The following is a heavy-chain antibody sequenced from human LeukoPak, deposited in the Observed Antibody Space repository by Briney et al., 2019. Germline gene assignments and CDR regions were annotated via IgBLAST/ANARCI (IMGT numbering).Heavy chain of an antibody. CDR3: ARKGLAVAGTGEFDY. Sequence: ASVKVSCKASGYTFTGYYMHWVRQAPGQGLEWMGWINPNSGGTNYAQKFQGRVTMTRDTSISTAYMELSRLRSDDTAVYYCARKGLAVAGTGEFDYWGQGTLVTVSS. CDR2: INPNSGGT. J-gene: IGHJ4*02. CDR1: GYTFTGYY. V-gene: IGHV1-2*02. D-gene: IGHD6-19*01.